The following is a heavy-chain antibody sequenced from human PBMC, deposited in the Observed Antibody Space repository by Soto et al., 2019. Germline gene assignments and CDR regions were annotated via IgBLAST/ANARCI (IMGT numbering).Heavy chain of an antibody. J-gene: IGHJ4*02. CDR3: ARDCSGGSCYPRTPDFDY. Sequence: GGSLRLSCAASGFTFSSYEMNWVRQAPGKGLEWVSYISSSGSTIYYADSVKGRFTISRDNAKNSLYLQMNSLRAEDTAVYYCARDCSGGSCYPRTPDFDYWGQGTLVTVSS. V-gene: IGHV3-48*03. CDR1: GFTFSSYE. CDR2: ISSSGSTI. D-gene: IGHD2-15*01.